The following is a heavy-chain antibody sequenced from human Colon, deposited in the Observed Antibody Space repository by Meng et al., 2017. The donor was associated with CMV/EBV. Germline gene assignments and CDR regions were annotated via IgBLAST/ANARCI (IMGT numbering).Heavy chain of an antibody. V-gene: IGHV4-59*12. CDR2: IYYSGST. Sequence: SETLSLTCTVSGGSISSYYWSWIRQPPGKGLEWIGYIYYSGSTNYNPSLKSRVTISVDTSKNQFSLKLSSVTAADTAVYYCARKIRSGLLEVPAAIYDAFDIWGQGTMVTVSS. J-gene: IGHJ3*02. D-gene: IGHD2-2*02. CDR3: ARKIRSGLLEVPAAIYDAFDI. CDR1: GGSISSYY.